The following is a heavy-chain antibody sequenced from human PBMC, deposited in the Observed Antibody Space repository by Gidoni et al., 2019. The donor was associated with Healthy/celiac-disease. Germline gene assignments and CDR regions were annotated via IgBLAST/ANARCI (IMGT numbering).Heavy chain of an antibody. Sequence: EVQLVESGGGLVKPGRSLRLSCTASGFTFGDYAMSWFRQAPGKGLEWVGVIRSKAYGGTTEYAASVKGRFTISRDDSKSIAYLQMNSLKTEDTAVYYCTRDHVATISLADYWGQGTLVTVSS. D-gene: IGHD5-12*01. V-gene: IGHV3-49*05. CDR3: TRDHVATISLADY. J-gene: IGHJ4*02. CDR1: GFTFGDYA. CDR2: IRSKAYGGTT.